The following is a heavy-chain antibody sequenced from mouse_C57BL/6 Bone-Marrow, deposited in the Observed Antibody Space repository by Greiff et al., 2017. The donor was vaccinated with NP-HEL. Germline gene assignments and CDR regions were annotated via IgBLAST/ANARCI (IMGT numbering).Heavy chain of an antibody. V-gene: IGHV5-2*03. CDR1: EYEFPSHD. Sequence: EVKLEESGGGLVQPGESLKLSCESNEYEFPSHDMSWVRKTPEKRLELVAAINSDGGSTYYPDTMERRFIISRDNTKKTLYLQMSSLRSEDTALYYCARQGNYEYYYAMDYWGQGTSVTVSS. CDR3: ARQGNYEYYYAMDY. J-gene: IGHJ4*01. CDR2: INSDGGST. D-gene: IGHD2-1*01.